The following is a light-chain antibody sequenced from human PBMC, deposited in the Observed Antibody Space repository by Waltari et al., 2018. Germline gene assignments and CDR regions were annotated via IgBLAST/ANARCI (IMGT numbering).Light chain of an antibody. CDR3: AAWDDRLDSYV. Sequence: QSVLTQAPSASGTPGRGVTVSCSGSDSHIGATSVTWYQHVPGAAPKVLIYRSNQRPSGAPDRFSGSKSGTSASLAISGLRSEDEADYYCAAWDDRLDSYVFGTGTRVTVL. J-gene: IGLJ1*01. CDR2: RSN. V-gene: IGLV1-44*01. CDR1: DSHIGATS.